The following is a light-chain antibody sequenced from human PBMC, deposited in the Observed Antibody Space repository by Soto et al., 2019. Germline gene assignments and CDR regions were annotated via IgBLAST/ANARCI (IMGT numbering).Light chain of an antibody. CDR1: RGVGNS. Sequence: DIQMTQSPSSLYASVGDRVTITCRASRGVGNSLAWYQQKPGKVPTLLIYGASTLESGVPSRFSGSGSVTFFTLIINSPPPNDVATYYYQQYDNAPFTVGPGSKVNLK. V-gene: IGKV1-27*01. CDR3: QQYDNAPFT. J-gene: IGKJ3*01. CDR2: GAS.